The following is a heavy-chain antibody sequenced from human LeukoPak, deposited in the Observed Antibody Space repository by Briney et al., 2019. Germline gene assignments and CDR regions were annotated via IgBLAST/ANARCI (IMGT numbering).Heavy chain of an antibody. D-gene: IGHD2-15*01. CDR2: IYPGDSDT. CDR1: GYSFTSYW. CDR3: ARRIVVVVAENKNDAFDI. J-gene: IGHJ3*02. Sequence: KYGESLKISCKGSGYSFTSYWIGWVRQMPGKGLEWMGIIYPGDSDTRYSPSFQGQVSISADKSISTAHLQWSSLKASDTAMYYCARRIVVVVAENKNDAFDIWGQGTMVTVSS. V-gene: IGHV5-51*01.